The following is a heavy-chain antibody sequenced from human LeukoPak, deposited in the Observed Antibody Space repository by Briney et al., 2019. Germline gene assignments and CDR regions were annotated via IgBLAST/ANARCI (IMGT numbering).Heavy chain of an antibody. D-gene: IGHD1-26*01. CDR3: ARGQSSPSDFDF. Sequence: PGGSLRLSCAASGFTFSSYGMHWVRQAPGKGLEWVSLIWFDGRNEFYADSVKGRFTISRDNSKNTLYLQLTSLRAEDTAVYYCARGQSSPSDFDFWGQGALVTVSS. CDR2: IWFDGRNE. CDR1: GFTFSSYG. V-gene: IGHV3-33*01. J-gene: IGHJ4*02.